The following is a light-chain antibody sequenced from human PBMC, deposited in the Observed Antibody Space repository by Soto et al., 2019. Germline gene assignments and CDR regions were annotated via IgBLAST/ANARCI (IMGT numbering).Light chain of an antibody. CDR2: SAD. V-gene: IGKV1-39*01. J-gene: IGKJ2*01. CDR1: QTISKF. Sequence: DIQMTQSPSSLSASVRDRVTISCRASQTISKFLNWYQVKPGRAPRVMISSADTLESGVPPRFSGSGSVRDFTLTINNLQPEDIATYFCHQSYIVPFTFGQGTKVDIK. CDR3: HQSYIVPFT.